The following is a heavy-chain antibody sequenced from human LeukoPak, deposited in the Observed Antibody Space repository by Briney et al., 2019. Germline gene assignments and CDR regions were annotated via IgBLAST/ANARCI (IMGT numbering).Heavy chain of an antibody. CDR3: ASGLRYFDWSPFGY. V-gene: IGHV3-7*02. D-gene: IGHD3-9*01. J-gene: IGHJ4*02. CDR2: IKQDGSEK. CDR1: GFTFSSIW. Sequence: GGSLRLSCATSGFTFSSIWMSWVRQAPGKGLEWVANIKQDGSEKYYVDSVKGRFTISRDNAKNSLYLQMNSLRAEDTAVYYCASGLRYFDWSPFGYWGQGTLVTVSS.